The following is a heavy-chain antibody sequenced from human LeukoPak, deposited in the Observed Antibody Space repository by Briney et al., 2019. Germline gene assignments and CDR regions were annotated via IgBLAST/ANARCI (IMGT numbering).Heavy chain of an antibody. CDR3: AKDPNGDYIGAFDI. Sequence: PGGSLRVSCAASGITACSYARTWVRQAPGKGLEWVSSISGSGDRTMYADSVKGRFTISRDNFKNTLYLQMNSLRAEDTAVYHCAKDPNGDYIGAFDIWGQGTMVTVSS. D-gene: IGHD4-17*01. J-gene: IGHJ3*02. CDR1: GITACSYA. CDR2: ISGSGDRT. V-gene: IGHV3-23*01.